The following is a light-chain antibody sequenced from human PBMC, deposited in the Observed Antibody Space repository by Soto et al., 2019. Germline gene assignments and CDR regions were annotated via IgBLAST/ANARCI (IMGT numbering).Light chain of an antibody. CDR3: SSYTSTHPRV. CDR2: DVS. Sequence: QSALTQPASVSGSPGQSITISCTGTSSDVGGYNYVSWYQQHPGKAPKLMIYDVSNRPSGVSNRFSGSKSGNTASLTISGLRAEDEADYYCSSYTSTHPRVFGTGTKLTVL. CDR1: SSDVGGYNY. V-gene: IGLV2-14*01. J-gene: IGLJ1*01.